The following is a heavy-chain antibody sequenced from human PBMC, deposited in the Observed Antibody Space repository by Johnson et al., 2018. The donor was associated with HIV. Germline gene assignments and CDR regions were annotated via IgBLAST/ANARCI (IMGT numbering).Heavy chain of an antibody. CDR3: ARRTVTALFDI. CDR2: IYSGGST. CDR1: SSNY. J-gene: IGHJ3*02. Sequence: VQLVESGGGLVQPGGSLRLSCVGSSNYKSWVRQAPGKGLEWVSVIYSGGSTYYADSVKGRFTISRDTSKNTLYLQMNSLRVEDTAVYYCARRTVTALFDIWGHGTLVTVSS. D-gene: IGHD4-17*01. V-gene: IGHV3-66*04.